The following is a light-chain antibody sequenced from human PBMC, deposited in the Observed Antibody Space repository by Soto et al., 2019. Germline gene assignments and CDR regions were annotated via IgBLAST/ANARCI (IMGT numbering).Light chain of an antibody. V-gene: IGKV1-5*03. CDR1: QSISSW. CDR3: QQYTSSSPEP. CDR2: KAS. J-gene: IGKJ1*01. Sequence: DIQMTQSPSTLSASVGDRVTITCRASQSISSWLAWYQQKPGKAPKLLIYKASSLESGVPSRFSGSGSGTEFTLTISSLQPDDFATYYCQQYTSSSPEPFGQRT.